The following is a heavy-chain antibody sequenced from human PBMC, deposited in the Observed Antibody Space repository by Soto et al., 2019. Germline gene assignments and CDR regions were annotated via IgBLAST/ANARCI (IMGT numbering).Heavy chain of an antibody. V-gene: IGHV4-4*02. CDR1: GGSISSSNW. CDR2: IYHSGRT. CDR3: ARVYMVRGTIIRYFDY. D-gene: IGHD3-10*01. Sequence: QVQLQESGPGLVKPSGTLSLTCAVSGGSISSSNWWSWVRQPPGKGLEWIGKIYHSGRTNYNPSLKSRVTISVAKSKNQCSLKLSSVTAADTAVYYCARVYMVRGTIIRYFDYWGQGTLVTVSS. J-gene: IGHJ4*02.